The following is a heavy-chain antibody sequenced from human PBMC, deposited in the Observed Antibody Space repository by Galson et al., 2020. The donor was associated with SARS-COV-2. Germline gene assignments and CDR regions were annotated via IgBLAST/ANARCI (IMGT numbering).Heavy chain of an antibody. CDR3: AKDRWPGIVVVITVFVGVY. J-gene: IGHJ4*02. V-gene: IGHV3-23*01. CDR1: GFTFSSYA. Sequence: GGSLRLSCAASGFTFSSYAMSWVRQAPGKGLEWVSAITGNGGSTYYADSVKGRFTIPRDNSKNTLYLQMNSLRAEDTAVYYCAKDRWPGIVVVITVFVGVYWGQGTLVTVSS. CDR2: ITGNGGST. D-gene: IGHD3-22*01.